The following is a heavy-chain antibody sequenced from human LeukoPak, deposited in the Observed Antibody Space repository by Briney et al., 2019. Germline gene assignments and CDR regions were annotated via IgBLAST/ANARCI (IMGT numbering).Heavy chain of an antibody. D-gene: IGHD2-15*01. V-gene: IGHV1-2*02. CDR1: GYTFTGYY. J-gene: IGHJ5*02. Sequence: ASVKVSCKASGYTFTGYYMHWVRQAPGQGLEWMGWINPNSGGTNYAQKFQGRVTMTRDTSISTAYMELSRLRSDDTAVYYCAREDPGKSGGVSNWFDPWGQGTLVTVSS. CDR3: AREDPGKSGGVSNWFDP. CDR2: INPNSGGT.